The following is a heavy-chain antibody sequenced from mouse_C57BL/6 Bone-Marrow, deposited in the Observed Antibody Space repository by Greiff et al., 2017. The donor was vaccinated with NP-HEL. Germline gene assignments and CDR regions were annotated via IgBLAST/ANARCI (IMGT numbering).Heavy chain of an antibody. Sequence: QVQLQQSGAELVRPGASVKMSCKASGYTFTSYNMYWVNQTPRQGLEWIGSIYPGNGYTSYNQNFKGKVTLTVDKSSSTAYMQLSSLTSEDSAVYFCARARIYYDYDGFAYWGQGTLVTVSA. V-gene: IGHV1-12*01. CDR1: GYTFTSYN. D-gene: IGHD2-4*01. J-gene: IGHJ3*01. CDR3: ARARIYYDYDGFAY. CDR2: IYPGNGYT.